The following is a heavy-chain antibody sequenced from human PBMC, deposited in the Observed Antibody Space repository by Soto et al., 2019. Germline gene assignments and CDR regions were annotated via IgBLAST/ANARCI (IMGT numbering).Heavy chain of an antibody. Sequence: QVQLVQSGAEVKRPGSSVKGSCKASGDTFAFHSINWVRQAPGLGLEWMGRINPILSMSNYAQRFQGRVTMTADKSTSTAYMGLSSLRSEDTAIYYCATSYGSGYRAFDYWGQGALVTVSS. CDR2: INPILSMS. CDR3: ATSYGSGYRAFDY. D-gene: IGHD3-10*01. CDR1: GDTFAFHS. V-gene: IGHV1-69*02. J-gene: IGHJ4*02.